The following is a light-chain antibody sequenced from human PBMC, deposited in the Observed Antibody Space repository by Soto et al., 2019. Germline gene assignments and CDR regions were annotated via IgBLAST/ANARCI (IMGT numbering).Light chain of an antibody. J-gene: IGKJ4*01. Sequence: EIVLKQSPGTLSLSPGERATLSCRAGQSVSTNLAWYQQKPGQPPRLLIYRASTRATGIPARFSGSGSGTEFTLTISSLQSEDSAVYYCHQYNNWPPFFGGGTKVDIK. CDR3: HQYNNWPPF. CDR1: QSVSTN. CDR2: RAS. V-gene: IGKV3-15*01.